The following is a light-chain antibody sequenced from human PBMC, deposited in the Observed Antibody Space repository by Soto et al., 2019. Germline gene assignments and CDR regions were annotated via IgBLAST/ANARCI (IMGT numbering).Light chain of an antibody. CDR3: QSYDSSLSGYV. J-gene: IGLJ1*01. Sequence: QSVLTQPPSVSGAPGQTVIISCSGSSSNLGAPYDVNWFRQLPGTAPRLLIYGNNNRPSGVPDRFSGSKSGTSASLAITGLQAEDEADDYCQSYDSSLSGYVFGTGTKVTVL. CDR2: GNN. CDR1: SSNLGAPYD. V-gene: IGLV1-40*01.